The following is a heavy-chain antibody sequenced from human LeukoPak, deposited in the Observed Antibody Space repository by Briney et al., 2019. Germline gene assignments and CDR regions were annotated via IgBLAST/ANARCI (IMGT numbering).Heavy chain of an antibody. D-gene: IGHD3-10*01. J-gene: IGHJ4*02. CDR3: ARVALGFGAGFDY. CDR2: IYHSGST. V-gene: IGHV4-59*01. Sequence: PSETLSLTCTVSGGSISPYYWSWLRQPPGKGVECIGYIYHSGSTDYNPSLKSRLTISVDTSKNQFSLKLSSVTAADTAVYYCARVALGFGAGFDYWGQGTLVTVSS. CDR1: GGSISPYY.